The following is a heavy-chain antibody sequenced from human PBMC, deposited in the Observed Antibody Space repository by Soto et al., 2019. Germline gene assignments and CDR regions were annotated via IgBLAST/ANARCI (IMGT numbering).Heavy chain of an antibody. V-gene: IGHV1-2*02. Sequence: ASVKVSCKASGYTFTGYYMHWVRQAPGQGLEWMGWINPNSGGTNYAQKFQGRVTMTRDTSISTAYMELSRLRSDDTAVYYCGRDGRQDFWSGYYGNWFDPWGQGTLVTVSS. J-gene: IGHJ5*02. CDR2: INPNSGGT. CDR3: GRDGRQDFWSGYYGNWFDP. CDR1: GYTFTGYY. D-gene: IGHD3-3*01.